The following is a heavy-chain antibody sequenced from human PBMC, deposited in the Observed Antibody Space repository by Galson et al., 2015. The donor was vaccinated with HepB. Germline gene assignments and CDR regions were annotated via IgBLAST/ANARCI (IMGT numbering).Heavy chain of an antibody. J-gene: IGHJ4*02. CDR3: ASRGHSVAAAGTGLGY. CDR1: GFTFSSYE. Sequence: SLRLSCAASGFTFSSYEMNWVRQAPGKGLEWVSYISSSGNTIYYADSVRGRFTISRDNAKNSLYLQMNSLRAEDTAVYYCASRGHSVAAAGTGLGYWGQGTLVTVSS. D-gene: IGHD6-13*01. CDR2: ISSSGNTI. V-gene: IGHV3-48*03.